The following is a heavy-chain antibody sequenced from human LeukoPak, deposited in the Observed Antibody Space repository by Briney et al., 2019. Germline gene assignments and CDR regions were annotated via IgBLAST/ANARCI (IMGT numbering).Heavy chain of an antibody. D-gene: IGHD6-13*01. Sequence: SGTLSLTCAVSGGSISSSNWWSWVRQPPGKGLELIGEIYHSGSTNYNPSLKSRVTISVDKSKNQFSLKLSSVTAADTAVYYCARITAAAASPFDPWGQGTLVTVSS. CDR3: ARITAAAASPFDP. CDR2: IYHSGST. J-gene: IGHJ5*02. CDR1: GGSISSSNW. V-gene: IGHV4-4*02.